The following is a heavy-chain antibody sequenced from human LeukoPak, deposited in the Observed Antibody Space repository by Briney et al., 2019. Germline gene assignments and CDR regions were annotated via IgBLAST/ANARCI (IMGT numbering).Heavy chain of an antibody. CDR1: GYTFTRHG. CDR3: ARDFEPLPAADY. D-gene: IGHD2-2*01. J-gene: IGHJ4*02. Sequence: ASVKVSCKASGYTFTRHGITWVRQAPGQGLEWMGWISTYSSHTTYAQKFQGRVTMTTDTSTSTAYMELVSLRSDDTAVYYCARDFEPLPAADYWGQGTLVTVSS. CDR2: ISTYSSHT. V-gene: IGHV1-18*01.